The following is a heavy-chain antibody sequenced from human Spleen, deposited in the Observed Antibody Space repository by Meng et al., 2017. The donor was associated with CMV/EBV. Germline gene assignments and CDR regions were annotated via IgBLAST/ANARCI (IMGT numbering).Heavy chain of an antibody. D-gene: IGHD7-27*01. V-gene: IGHV3-20*04. J-gene: IGHJ4*02. CDR2: INGNGGST. CDR1: GFTFDDYG. CDR3: ARVLSGAMDY. Sequence: LSLTCAASGFTFDDYGMTWVRQAPGKGLEWVSGINGNGGSTDYADSVKGRFTISRDNAKNSLYLQVNSLRAEDTALYYCARVLSGAMDYWGQGTLVTVSS.